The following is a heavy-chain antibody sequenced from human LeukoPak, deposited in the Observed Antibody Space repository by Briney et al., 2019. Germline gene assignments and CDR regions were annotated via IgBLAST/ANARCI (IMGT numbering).Heavy chain of an antibody. J-gene: IGHJ4*02. CDR3: AGYNIPYTFEF. CDR2: ILHSGDT. V-gene: IGHV4-4*02. D-gene: IGHD1-20*01. CDR1: GGSISRSNW. Sequence: SGTLSLTCAVSGGSISRSNWWSWVRHPPGKGLEWIGDILHSGDTNYNASLRSRLTISLDKSRNQFSLQLSSVTAADTAVYYCAGYNIPYTFEFWGPGTVVTVSS.